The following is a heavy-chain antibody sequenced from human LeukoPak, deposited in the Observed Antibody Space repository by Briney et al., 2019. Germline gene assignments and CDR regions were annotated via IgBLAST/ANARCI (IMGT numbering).Heavy chain of an antibody. CDR3: AKGIYSSGWSYFDY. D-gene: IGHD6-19*01. J-gene: IGHJ4*01. Sequence: GGSLRLSCAASGFTFSNSAMSWVRQAPGKGLEWVSTLSGSGITTYYADSVTARFTISRDNSKNTLYLQMNSLRAEDTAVYYCAKGIYSSGWSYFDYWGHGTLVTVSS. V-gene: IGHV3-23*01. CDR2: LSGSGITT. CDR1: GFTFSNSA.